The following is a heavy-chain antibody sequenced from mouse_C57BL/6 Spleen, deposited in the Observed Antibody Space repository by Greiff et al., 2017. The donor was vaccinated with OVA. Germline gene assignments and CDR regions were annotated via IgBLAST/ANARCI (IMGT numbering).Heavy chain of an antibody. CDR3: AREDNSNAWFAY. V-gene: IGHV3-6*01. CDR2: ISYDGSN. CDR1: GYSITSGYY. D-gene: IGHD2-5*01. J-gene: IGHJ3*01. Sequence: EVKLQESGPGLVKPSQSLSLTCSVSGYSITSGYYWYWIRQFPGNKLEWMGYISYDGSNNYNPSLKNRISITRDTSKNQFFLKLNSVTTEDTATYYCAREDNSNAWFAYWGQGTLVTVSA.